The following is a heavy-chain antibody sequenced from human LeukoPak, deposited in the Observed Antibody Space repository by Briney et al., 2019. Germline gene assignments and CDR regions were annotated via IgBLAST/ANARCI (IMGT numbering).Heavy chain of an antibody. J-gene: IGHJ4*02. V-gene: IGHV3-23*01. D-gene: IGHD3-10*01. Sequence: GGSLRLSCAASGFTFSNYAMSWVRQAAGKGLEWVSSLFGNAGSTYYADSVKGRFTISRDNSKNTLFLQMNSLRAEDTAVHYCRKGLAHTVGVVSYYGYIDYWGQGTPVTVSS. CDR2: LFGNAGST. CDR1: GFTFSNYA. CDR3: RKGLAHTVGVVSYYGYIDY.